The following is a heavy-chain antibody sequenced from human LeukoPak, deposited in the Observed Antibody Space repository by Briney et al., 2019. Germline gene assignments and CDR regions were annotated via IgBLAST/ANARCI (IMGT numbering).Heavy chain of an antibody. V-gene: IGHV1-2*02. CDR1: GYIFTGYY. CDR3: ARAQPHCSSTSCYILGDFDY. Sequence: ASVKVSCKASGYIFTGYYMHWVRQAPGQGLEWMGWINPNSGGTNYAQKFQGRVTMTRDTSISTAYMELSRLRSDDTAVYYCARAQPHCSSTSCYILGDFDYWGQGTLVTVSS. D-gene: IGHD2-2*02. CDR2: INPNSGGT. J-gene: IGHJ4*02.